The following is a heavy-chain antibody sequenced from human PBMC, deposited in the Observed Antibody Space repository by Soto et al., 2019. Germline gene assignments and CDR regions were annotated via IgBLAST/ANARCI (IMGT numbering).Heavy chain of an antibody. J-gene: IGHJ4*02. Sequence: GGSLSLSCVESGFTSTNFGMHGIRQATGRGVEWVAVISNVEKIKVCADYVRGRFAMARVTSTNTLYLQVSSLRAEDTTIYCCARGLRSILDYWGQGALVTVSS. CDR1: GFTSTNFG. V-gene: IGHV3-33*01. CDR2: ISNVEKIK. CDR3: ARGLRSILDY.